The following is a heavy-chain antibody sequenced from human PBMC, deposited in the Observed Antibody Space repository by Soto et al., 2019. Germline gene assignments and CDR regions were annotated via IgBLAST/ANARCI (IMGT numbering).Heavy chain of an antibody. Sequence: DVQLLESGGGLAQPGESLRLSCVASGFSFSAYAMSWVRQSPGKGFEWVSTISGSGRITDYADSVKGRFTTPKDTSTKILYLQMNSLPAADTPFYFCVKERIELGLFDYGGQETLVTVSS. D-gene: IGHD2-15*01. CDR3: VKERIELGLFDY. V-gene: IGHV3-23*01. J-gene: IGHJ4*02. CDR1: GFSFSAYA. CDR2: ISGSGRIT.